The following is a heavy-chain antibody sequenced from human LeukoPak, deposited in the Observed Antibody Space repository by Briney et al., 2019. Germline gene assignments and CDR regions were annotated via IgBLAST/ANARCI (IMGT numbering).Heavy chain of an antibody. Sequence: PSETLSLTCTVSGGSISSSGFYWGWVRQPPGKGLEWIGEIYHSGSTNYNPSLKSRVTISVDKSKNQFSLKLSSVTAADTAVYYCASSGHNYYDSSSYFDYWGQGTLVTVSS. J-gene: IGHJ4*02. CDR2: IYHSGST. V-gene: IGHV4-39*07. CDR3: ASSGHNYYDSSSYFDY. D-gene: IGHD3-22*01. CDR1: GGSISSSGFY.